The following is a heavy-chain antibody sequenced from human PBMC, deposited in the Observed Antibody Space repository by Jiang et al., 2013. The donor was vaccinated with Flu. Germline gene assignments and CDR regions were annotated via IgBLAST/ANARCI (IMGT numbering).Heavy chain of an antibody. CDR1: YW. CDR2: IDPSDSYT. Sequence: YWISWVRQMPGRGLEWMGRIDPSDSYTNYSPSFQGHVTISADKSISTAYLQWSSLKASDTAMYYYARLLGTRMDVWGQGTTVTVSS. CDR3: ARLLGTRMDV. D-gene: IGHD1-1*01. V-gene: IGHV5-10-1*01. J-gene: IGHJ6*02.